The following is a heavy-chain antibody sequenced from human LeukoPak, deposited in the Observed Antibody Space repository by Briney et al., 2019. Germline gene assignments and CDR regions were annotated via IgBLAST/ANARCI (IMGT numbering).Heavy chain of an antibody. CDR3: ATTVGYCSTTTCYLDFDS. CDR2: IWYDGGKK. J-gene: IGHJ4*02. V-gene: IGHV3-33*01. CDR1: GFMFSSYG. D-gene: IGHD2-2*01. Sequence: SGGFLRLSCAASGFMFSSYGMHWVRQAPGKGLEWVAVIWYDGGKKYYADSVKGRFTISRDNSQNTLYLEMSSLRAEDTAIYYCATTVGYCSTTTCYLDFDSWGQGTLVTVSS.